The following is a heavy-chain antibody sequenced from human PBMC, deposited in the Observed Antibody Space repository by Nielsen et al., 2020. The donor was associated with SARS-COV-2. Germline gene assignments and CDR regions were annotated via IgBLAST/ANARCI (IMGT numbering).Heavy chain of an antibody. J-gene: IGHJ4*02. CDR1: GFTFSNAW. V-gene: IGHV3-15*01. Sequence: GGSLRLSCAASGFTFSNAWMSWVRQAPGKGLEWVGRIKSKTDGGTTDYAAPVKGRFTISRDDSKNTLYLQMNSLKTEDTAVYYCAKDLIAVIVATASPFDYWGQGSLVTVSS. CDR2: IKSKTDGGTT. CDR3: AKDLIAVIVATASPFDY. D-gene: IGHD2-15*01.